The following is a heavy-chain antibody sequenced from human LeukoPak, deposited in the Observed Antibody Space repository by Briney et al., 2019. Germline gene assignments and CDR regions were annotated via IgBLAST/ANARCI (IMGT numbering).Heavy chain of an antibody. D-gene: IGHD2-2*01. Sequence: PSETLSLTCTVSGGSISSYYWSWIRQPAGKGLEWIGRIYTSGSTNYNPSLKSRVTMSVDTSKNQFSLKLSSVTAADTAVYYCARGTRYCSSTSCKNFDYWGQGTLVTVSS. CDR1: GGSISSYY. V-gene: IGHV4-4*07. CDR3: ARGTRYCSSTSCKNFDY. J-gene: IGHJ4*02. CDR2: IYTSGST.